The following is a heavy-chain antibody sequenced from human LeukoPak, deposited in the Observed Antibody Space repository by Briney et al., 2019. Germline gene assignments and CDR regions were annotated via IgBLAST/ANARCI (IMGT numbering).Heavy chain of an antibody. CDR2: IYYSGST. CDR1: GGSISSYY. Sequence: SETLSLTCTVSGGSISSYYWSWIRQPPGKGLEWTGYIYYSGSTNYNPSLKSRVTISVDTSKNQFSLKLSSVTAADTAVYYCARSRGFGELLHYYYYGLDVWGQGTTVTVSS. J-gene: IGHJ6*02. D-gene: IGHD3-10*01. CDR3: ARSRGFGELLHYYYYGLDV. V-gene: IGHV4-59*01.